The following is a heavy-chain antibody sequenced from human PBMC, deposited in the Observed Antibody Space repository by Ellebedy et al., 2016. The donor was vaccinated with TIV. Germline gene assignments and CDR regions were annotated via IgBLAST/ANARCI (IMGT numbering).Heavy chain of an antibody. D-gene: IGHD3-10*01. CDR2: ISGSGDNS. CDR1: GFTFRSYA. V-gene: IGHV3-23*01. CDR3: AKTNYGSGDYYSLYYYYNMDV. J-gene: IGHJ6*02. Sequence: PGGSLRLSCVASGFTFRSYAMSWVRQAPGKGLEWVSSISGSGDNSYSADSMQGRFTISRDNSKSTLYLQMNSLRADDTAVYYCAKTNYGSGDYYSLYYYYNMDVWGQGTTVTVS.